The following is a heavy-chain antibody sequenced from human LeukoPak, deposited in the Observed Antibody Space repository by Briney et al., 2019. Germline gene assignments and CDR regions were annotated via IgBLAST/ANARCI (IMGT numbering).Heavy chain of an antibody. CDR3: ARDWGVTGRPGYMDV. J-gene: IGHJ6*03. D-gene: IGHD6-6*01. CDR2: IYHSGKT. CDR1: GGSISSYY. Sequence: SETLSLTCTVPGGSISSYYWSWIRQSPGKGLEWIGYIYHSGKTYYNPSLKSRITISVDTSKNQFSLKVTSVTAADTAVYYCARDWGVTGRPGYMDVWGKGTTVTVSS. V-gene: IGHV4-59*01.